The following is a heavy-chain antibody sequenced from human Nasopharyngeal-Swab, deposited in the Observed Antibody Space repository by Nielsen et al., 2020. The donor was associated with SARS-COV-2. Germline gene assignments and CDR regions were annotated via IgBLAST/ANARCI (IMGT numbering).Heavy chain of an antibody. V-gene: IGHV3-53*01. CDR2: IYSGGST. D-gene: IGHD5-18*01. Sequence: GESLKISCAASGFTFSSYAMHWVRQAPGKGLEWVSVIYSGGSTYYADSVKGRFTISRDNSKNTLYLQMNSLRAEDTAVYYCARGNTFDYWGQGTLVTVSS. J-gene: IGHJ4*02. CDR1: GFTFSSYA. CDR3: ARGNTFDY.